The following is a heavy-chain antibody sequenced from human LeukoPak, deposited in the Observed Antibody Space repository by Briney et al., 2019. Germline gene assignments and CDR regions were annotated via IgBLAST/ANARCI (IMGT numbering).Heavy chain of an antibody. CDR1: GGSFSGYY. Sequence: PSETLSLTCAVCGGSFSGYYWSWIRQPPGKGLEWIGEINHSGSTNYNPSLKSRVTISVDTSKNQFSLKLSSVTAADTAVYYCARAKTGRTLDYWGQGTLVTVSS. J-gene: IGHJ4*02. V-gene: IGHV4-34*01. CDR3: ARAKTGRTLDY. CDR2: INHSGST. D-gene: IGHD3-9*01.